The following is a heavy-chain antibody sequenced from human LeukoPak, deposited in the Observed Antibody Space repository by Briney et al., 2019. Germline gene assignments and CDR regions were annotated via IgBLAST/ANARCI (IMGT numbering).Heavy chain of an antibody. CDR1: GFTFSSYW. CDR2: IKQDGSEK. J-gene: IGHJ4*02. Sequence: PGGSLRLSCAASGFTFSSYWMSWVRQAPGKGLEWVANIKQDGSEKYYVDSVEGRFTISRDNAKNSLYLQMNSLRAEDTAVYYCARVKWQWLVLDYFDYWGQGTLVTVSS. V-gene: IGHV3-7*01. CDR3: ARVKWQWLVLDYFDY. D-gene: IGHD6-19*01.